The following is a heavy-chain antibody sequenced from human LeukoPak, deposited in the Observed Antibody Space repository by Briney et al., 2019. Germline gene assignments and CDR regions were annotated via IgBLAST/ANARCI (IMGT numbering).Heavy chain of an antibody. D-gene: IGHD1-26*01. CDR3: ANAPRSSGSYY. Sequence: GGSLRLSCAASGFTFKSYWMSWVRQAPGKGLEWVANINQDGSEKYYADSVKGRFTISRDNSKNTLYLQMNSLRAEDTAVYYCANAPRSSGSYYWGQGTLVTVSS. J-gene: IGHJ4*02. V-gene: IGHV3-7*01. CDR1: GFTFKSYW. CDR2: INQDGSEK.